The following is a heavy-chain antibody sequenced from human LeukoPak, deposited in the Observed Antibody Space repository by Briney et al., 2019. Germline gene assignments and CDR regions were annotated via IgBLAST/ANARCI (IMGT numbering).Heavy chain of an antibody. D-gene: IGHD3-10*01. J-gene: IGHJ4*02. Sequence: SAKVSCKASGGTFSSYAISWVRQAPGQGLEWMGGIIPIFGTANYAQKFQGRVTITADKSTSTAYMELSSLRSEDTAVYYCARDRGSGIYDYWGQGTLVTVSS. CDR2: IIPIFGTA. CDR1: GGTFSSYA. CDR3: ARDRGSGIYDY. V-gene: IGHV1-69*06.